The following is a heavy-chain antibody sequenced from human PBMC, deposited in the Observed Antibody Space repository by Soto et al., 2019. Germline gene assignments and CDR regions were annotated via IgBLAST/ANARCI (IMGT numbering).Heavy chain of an antibody. D-gene: IGHD6-19*01. CDR1: GYTFTSYY. Sequence: GASVKVSCKASGYTFTSYYMHWVRQAPGQGLEWMGIINPSGGSTSYAQKFQGRVTMTRDTSTSTVYMELSSLRSEDTAVYYCARLAVAVFDSPDLYYFDYWGQGTLVTVSS. CDR2: INPSGGST. V-gene: IGHV1-46*01. CDR3: ARLAVAVFDSPDLYYFDY. J-gene: IGHJ4*02.